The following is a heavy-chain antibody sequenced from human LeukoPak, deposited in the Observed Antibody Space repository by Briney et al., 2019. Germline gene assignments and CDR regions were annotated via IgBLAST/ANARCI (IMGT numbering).Heavy chain of an antibody. CDR2: IYYSGST. J-gene: IGHJ6*03. CDR3: ARVKRDSEVGWLRLEGDYYYYYYMDV. CDR1: GGSISSYY. Sequence: SETLSLTCTVSGGSISSYYWSWIRQPPGKGLEWIGYIYYSGSTNYNPSLKSRVTISVDASKNQFSLKLSSVTAADTAVYHCARVKRDSEVGWLRLEGDYYYYYYMDVWGKGTTVTISS. D-gene: IGHD5-12*01. V-gene: IGHV4-59*01.